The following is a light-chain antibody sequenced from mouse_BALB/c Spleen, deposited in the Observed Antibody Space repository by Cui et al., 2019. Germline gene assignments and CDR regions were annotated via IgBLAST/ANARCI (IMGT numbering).Light chain of an antibody. V-gene: IGKV12-46*01. CDR1: ENIYSN. CDR3: QHFWGTPFT. CDR2: AAT. J-gene: IGKJ4*01. Sequence: DIQMTQSPASLSVSVGETVTITCRASENIYSNLAWYQQKQGKSPRLLVYAATNLADGVPSRSSGSGSGTQYSLKINSLQSEDFGSYYCQHFWGTPFTFGSGTKLEIK.